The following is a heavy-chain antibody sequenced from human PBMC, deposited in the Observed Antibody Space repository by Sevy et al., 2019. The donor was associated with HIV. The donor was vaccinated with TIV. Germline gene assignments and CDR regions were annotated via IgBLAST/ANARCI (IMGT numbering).Heavy chain of an antibody. D-gene: IGHD1-26*01. CDR3: ARGPPDGSYDYFDY. J-gene: IGHJ4*02. CDR1: GFIFSNYA. V-gene: IGHV3-21*06. CDR2: ISGSSNYI. Sequence: GGSLRLSCAASGFIFSNYAMHWVRQAPGKGLQWVSSISGSSNYIFYAESLKGRFIISRDNAKNTLYLQMNSLRADDTAVYFCARGPPDGSYDYFDYWGQGTLVTVSS.